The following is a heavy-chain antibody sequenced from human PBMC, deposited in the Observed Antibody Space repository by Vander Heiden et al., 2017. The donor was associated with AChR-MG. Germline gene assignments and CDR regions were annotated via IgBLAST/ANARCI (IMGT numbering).Heavy chain of an antibody. J-gene: IGHJ4*02. CDR3: TRDISSSHFDC. D-gene: IGHD6-6*01. CDR2: IWYDGSKK. CDR1: GLIFSNYG. V-gene: IGHV3-33*01. Sequence: QVQLVESGGGVVQPGRSLRLPCAASGLIFSNYGRHWVRQAPGKGLEWVAVIWYDGSKKYYADSVKGRFTVSRDDSQNTLYLQMNSLRADDTAVYYCTRDISSSHFDCWGQGILVTVSS.